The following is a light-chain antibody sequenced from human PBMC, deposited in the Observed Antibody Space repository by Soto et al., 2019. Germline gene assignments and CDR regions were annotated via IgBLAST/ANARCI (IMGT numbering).Light chain of an antibody. J-gene: IGKJ1*01. CDR2: GAS. V-gene: IGKV3-20*01. Sequence: EIVLTQSPGTVSLCPGERATLSCRASQSVSSSYLAWYQQKPGQAPRLLIYGASSRATGIPDRFSGSGSGTDFTLTISRLEPEDFAVYYCRQYDSSPLTIGQGTKVDIK. CDR1: QSVSSSY. CDR3: RQYDSSPLT.